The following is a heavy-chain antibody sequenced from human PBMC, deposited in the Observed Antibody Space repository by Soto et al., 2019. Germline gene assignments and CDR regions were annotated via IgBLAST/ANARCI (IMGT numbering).Heavy chain of an antibody. CDR1: GGSIRTGGYF. CDR2: IDYSGST. V-gene: IGHV4-31*03. CDR3: ARAHGSGSYAWFDP. Sequence: QVQLQESGPGLVKPSQTLSLNCTVSGGSIRTGGYFWTWIRQRPGKGLEWIGFIDYSGSTFYSPSLRSRATISVDMSKSEFSLRLSSVTAADTAVYYCARAHGSGSYAWFDPWGQGTLVTASS. D-gene: IGHD3-10*01. J-gene: IGHJ5*02.